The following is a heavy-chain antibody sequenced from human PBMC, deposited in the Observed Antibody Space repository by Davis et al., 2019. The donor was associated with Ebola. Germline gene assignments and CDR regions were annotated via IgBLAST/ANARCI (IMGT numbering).Heavy chain of an antibody. Sequence: GESLKISCAASGFTFSNYAVNWVRQAPGKGLECISTIIGTAADTYYADSVKGRFTISRDDAKNSLFLQMNSLRAEDTAVYYCVPGTWIRGQGSLVTVSS. J-gene: IGHJ4*02. V-gene: IGHV3-23*01. CDR2: IIGTAADT. CDR3: VPGTWI. D-gene: IGHD5-18*01. CDR1: GFTFSNYA.